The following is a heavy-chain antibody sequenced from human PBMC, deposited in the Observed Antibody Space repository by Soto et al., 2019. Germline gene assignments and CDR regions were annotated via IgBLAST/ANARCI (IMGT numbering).Heavy chain of an antibody. V-gene: IGHV4-4*02. CDR1: GGSISSSNW. CDR3: ARDPGDGDYEGYYYYGMDV. CDR2: IYDSGST. Sequence: QVQLQESGPGLVKPSGTLSLTCAVSGGSISSSNWWSWVRQPPGKGLEWIGEIYDSGSTNYNPSLQSRVTISVDKSKNQFSLTLSSVTAADTAVYYCARDPGDGDYEGYYYYGMDVWGQGTTVTVSS. J-gene: IGHJ6*02. D-gene: IGHD4-17*01.